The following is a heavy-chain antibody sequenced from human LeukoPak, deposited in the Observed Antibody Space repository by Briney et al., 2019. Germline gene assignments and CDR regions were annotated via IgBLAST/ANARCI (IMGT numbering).Heavy chain of an antibody. V-gene: IGHV3-23*01. Sequence: GGSLRLSCAASGFTFSSYAMSWVRQAPGKGLEWVSAISGSGGSTYYADSVKGRFTISRDNSKNTLYLQMNSLRAEDTAVYYCAKGLVGSDFWSGFLFDYWGQGTLATVSS. CDR2: ISGSGGST. CDR1: GFTFSSYA. J-gene: IGHJ4*02. D-gene: IGHD3-3*01. CDR3: AKGLVGSDFWSGFLFDY.